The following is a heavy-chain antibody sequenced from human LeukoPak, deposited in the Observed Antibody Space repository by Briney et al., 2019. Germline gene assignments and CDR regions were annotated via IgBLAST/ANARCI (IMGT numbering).Heavy chain of an antibody. J-gene: IGHJ4*02. V-gene: IGHV4-34*01. CDR3: ARGQSIVGATGDF. Sequence: SGTLSLTCAVYGGSFSGYYWTWIRQPPGKGLEWIGEINHSGSTNCNPSLKSRVTISVDTSKNQFSLKLSSVTAADTAVYYCARGQSIVGATGDFWGQGTLVTVSS. CDR1: GGSFSGYY. D-gene: IGHD1-26*01. CDR2: INHSGST.